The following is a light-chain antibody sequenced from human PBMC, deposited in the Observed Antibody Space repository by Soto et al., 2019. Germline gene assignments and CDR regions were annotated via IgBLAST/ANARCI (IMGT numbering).Light chain of an antibody. CDR2: AAS. CDR3: QQSYSTPLT. V-gene: IGKV1-39*01. CDR1: QSISSY. J-gene: IGKJ4*01. Sequence: DIQMTQSPSSLSSSVGDRVTLTCRASQSISSYLNWYQQKPGKAPKLLIYAASSLHNGVPSRFSGSGSETDFTLTISSLQPEDFATYYCQQSYSTPLTFGGGTKVEIK.